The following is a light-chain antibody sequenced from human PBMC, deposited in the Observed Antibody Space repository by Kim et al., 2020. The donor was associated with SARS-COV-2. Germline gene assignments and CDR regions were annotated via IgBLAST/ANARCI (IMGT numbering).Light chain of an antibody. CDR2: GAS. CDR3: QQYHNWPPT. CDR1: QGISSN. J-gene: IGKJ1*01. V-gene: IGKV3D-15*01. Sequence: EIVVTQSPVTLSVSPGERATLSCRASQGISSNLAWYQQKPGQGPRLLISGASTRATGIPARFSGCGSGTEFTFTISSLQSEDFAVYYCQQYHNWPPTFGQGTKVDIK.